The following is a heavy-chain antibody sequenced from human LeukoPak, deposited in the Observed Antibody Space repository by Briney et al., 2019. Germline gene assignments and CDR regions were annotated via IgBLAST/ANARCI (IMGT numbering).Heavy chain of an antibody. CDR3: ARDRRYQLLPYYYYYMDV. CDR1: GFTFSSYW. V-gene: IGHV3-7*01. J-gene: IGHJ6*03. Sequence: GGSLRLSCAASGFTFSSYWMSWVRQAPGKGLEWVANIKQDGSEKYYVDSVKGRFTISRDNAKNSLYLQMNSLRAEDTAVYYCARDRRYQLLPYYYYYMDVWGKGTTVTVSS. D-gene: IGHD2-2*01. CDR2: IKQDGSEK.